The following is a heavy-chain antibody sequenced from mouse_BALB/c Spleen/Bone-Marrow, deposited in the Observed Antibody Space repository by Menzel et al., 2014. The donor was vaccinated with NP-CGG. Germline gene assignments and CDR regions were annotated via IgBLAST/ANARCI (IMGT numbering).Heavy chain of an antibody. V-gene: IGHV1-69*02. D-gene: IGHD2-3*01. Sequence: QVQLQQPGAELVRPGASVKLSCKASGYTFTGYWINWVKQRPGQGLEWIGNIYPSDNYTNYNQKFKDKATLTVDKSSSTAYMQLSSPTSEDSAVYYCTRTYEYFDYWGQGTTLTVSS. CDR2: IYPSDNYT. CDR3: TRTYEYFDY. J-gene: IGHJ2*01. CDR1: GYTFTGYW.